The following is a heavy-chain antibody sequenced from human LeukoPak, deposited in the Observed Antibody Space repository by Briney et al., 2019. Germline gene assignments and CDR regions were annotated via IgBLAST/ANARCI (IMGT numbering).Heavy chain of an antibody. CDR3: ARGPYQLLFYYYYYMDV. J-gene: IGHJ6*03. CDR1: GYTFTGYY. D-gene: IGHD2-2*01. V-gene: IGHV1-8*02. Sequence: GASVKVSCKASGYTFTGYYMHWVRQAPGQGLEWMGWMNPNSGNTGYAQKFQGRVTMTRNTSISTAYMELSSLRSEDTAVYYCARGPYQLLFYYYYYMDVWGKGTTVTISS. CDR2: MNPNSGNT.